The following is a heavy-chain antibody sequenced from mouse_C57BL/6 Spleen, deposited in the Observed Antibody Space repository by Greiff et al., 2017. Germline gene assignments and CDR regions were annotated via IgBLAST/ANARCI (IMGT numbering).Heavy chain of an antibody. CDR1: GYTFTSSW. Sequence: QVQLKQSGTELVKPGASVKLSCKASGYTFTSSWMHWVKQRPGQGLEWIGNINPCNGGTNYNEKFKSKATLTVDKSSSTAYMQLSSLTSEDSAVYYCARGGIYYDYGRYFDVWGTGTTVTVSS. V-gene: IGHV1-53*01. CDR3: ARGGIYYDYGRYFDV. D-gene: IGHD2-4*01. J-gene: IGHJ1*03. CDR2: INPCNGGT.